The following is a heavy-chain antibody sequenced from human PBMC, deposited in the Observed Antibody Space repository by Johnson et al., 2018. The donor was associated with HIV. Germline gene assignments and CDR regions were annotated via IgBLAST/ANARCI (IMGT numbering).Heavy chain of an antibody. CDR1: GFTFSNAW. V-gene: IGHV3-15*01. J-gene: IGHJ3*02. Sequence: VQLVESGGGLVKPGGSLRLSCAASGFTFSNAWMSWVRQAPGKGLEWVGRIKSKTDGGTTDYAAPVKGRFTISRDDSKNTLYLQMNSLKTEDTAVYYCTSCGSYHPWAFDIWGQGTMVTVSS. D-gene: IGHD1-26*01. CDR3: TSCGSYHPWAFDI. CDR2: IKSKTDGGTT.